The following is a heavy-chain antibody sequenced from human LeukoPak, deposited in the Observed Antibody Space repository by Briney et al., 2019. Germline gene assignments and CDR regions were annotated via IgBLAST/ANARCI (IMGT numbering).Heavy chain of an antibody. D-gene: IGHD2-2*01. V-gene: IGHV4-34*01. CDR1: GGSFSGYY. CDR3: ASSRRRVQYQLLCRWNWFDP. Sequence: SETLSLTCAVYGGSFSGYYWSWIRQPPGKGLEWIGEINHSGSTNYNPSLKSRVTISVDTSKDQFSLKLSSVTAADTAVYYCASSRRRVQYQLLCRWNWFDPWGQGTLVTVSS. CDR2: INHSGST. J-gene: IGHJ5*02.